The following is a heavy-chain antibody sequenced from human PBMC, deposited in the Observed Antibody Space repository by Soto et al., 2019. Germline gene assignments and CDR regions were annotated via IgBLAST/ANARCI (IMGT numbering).Heavy chain of an antibody. D-gene: IGHD5-18*01. V-gene: IGHV4-31*02. J-gene: IGHJ4*02. CDR3: ARSGYSYGPNPLLY. CDR2: IYYSGST. CDR1: YGSIIDLGYY. Sequence: SQTHCLTYTVSYGSIIDLGYYCSWIRQHPGKGLEWIGYIYYSGSTYYNPSLKSRVTISVDTSKNQFSLKLSSVTAADTAVYYCARSGYSYGPNPLLYWGQGTLVTVSS.